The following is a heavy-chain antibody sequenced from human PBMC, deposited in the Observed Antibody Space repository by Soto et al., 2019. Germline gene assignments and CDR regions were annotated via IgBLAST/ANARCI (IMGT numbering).Heavy chain of an antibody. CDR1: GYTFTSYD. J-gene: IGHJ3*02. CDR3: ARVRGVVAVAVDAFDI. Sequence: ASVKVSCKSSGYTFTSYDINWVRQATVQGLEWMGWMNPNSGNAGYSQKFQGRVTMTRNTSISTAYMELSSLRSEDTAVYYCARVRGVVAVAVDAFDIWGQGTMVTVSS. D-gene: IGHD6-19*01. V-gene: IGHV1-8*01. CDR2: MNPNSGNA.